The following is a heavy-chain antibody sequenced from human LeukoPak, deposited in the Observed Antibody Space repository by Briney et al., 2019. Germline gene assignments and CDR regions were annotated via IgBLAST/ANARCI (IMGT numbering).Heavy chain of an antibody. D-gene: IGHD5-18*01. Sequence: SETLSLTCTVSAYSISSGYYWGWVRQPPGKGLEWIGNIYHIGITYYNPSLKSRVTISVDTSKNQFSLKLSSVTAADTAVYYCARVSAQRYFDYWGQGTLVTVSS. V-gene: IGHV4-38-2*02. J-gene: IGHJ4*02. CDR3: ARVSAQRYFDY. CDR2: IYHIGIT. CDR1: AYSISSGYY.